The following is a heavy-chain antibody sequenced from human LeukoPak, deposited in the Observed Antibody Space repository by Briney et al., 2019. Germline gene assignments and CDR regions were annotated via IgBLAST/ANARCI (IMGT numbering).Heavy chain of an antibody. CDR1: GVSINSYY. CDR2: VHSTGST. J-gene: IGHJ5*02. D-gene: IGHD2-15*01. CDR3: ARDKCGGSCNWFDP. V-gene: IGHV4-4*07. Sequence: PSETLSLTCTVSGVSINSYYWSWIRQPAGKGLEWIGRVHSTGSTNYNPSLQIRLTMSVDMSKNQFSLKLSSGTAADTAVYYCARDKCGGSCNWFDPWGQGTLVTVSS.